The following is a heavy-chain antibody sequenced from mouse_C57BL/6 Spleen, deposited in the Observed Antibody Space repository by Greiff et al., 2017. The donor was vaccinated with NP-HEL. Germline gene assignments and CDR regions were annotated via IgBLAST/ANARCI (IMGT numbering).Heavy chain of an antibody. Sequence: QVQLQQPGAELVKPGASVKLSCKASGYTFTSYWMQWVKQRPGQGLEWIGEIDPSDSYTNYNQKFKGKATLTVDTSSSTAYMQLSSLTSEDSAVYYCAREGKEFLGGYFDVWGTGTTVTVSS. CDR2: IDPSDSYT. CDR3: AREGKEFLGGYFDV. V-gene: IGHV1-50*01. D-gene: IGHD3-3*01. J-gene: IGHJ1*03. CDR1: GYTFTSYW.